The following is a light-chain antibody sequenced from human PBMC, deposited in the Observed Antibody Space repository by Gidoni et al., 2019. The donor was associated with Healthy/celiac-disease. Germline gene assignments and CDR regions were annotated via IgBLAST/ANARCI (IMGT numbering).Light chain of an antibody. CDR3: QQYYSYPPT. CDR1: QGISSY. J-gene: IGKJ4*01. Sequence: AIRITQSPSSLSASTGDRVTITCRASQGISSYLAWYQQKPGKDPKLLIYAASTLQSGVPSRFSGSGSGTDFTLTISCLQSEDFATYYCQQYYSYPPTFGGGTKVEIK. V-gene: IGKV1-8*01. CDR2: AAS.